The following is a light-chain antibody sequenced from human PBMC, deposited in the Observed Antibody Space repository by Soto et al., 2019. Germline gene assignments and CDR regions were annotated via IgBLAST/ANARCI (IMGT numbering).Light chain of an antibody. J-gene: IGLJ2*01. V-gene: IGLV2-11*01. CDR1: SSDVGGYDY. CDR2: DVS. Sequence: QSALTQPRSVSGSPGQSVTLSCTGTSSDVGGYDYVSWYQQHPDKAPKLIIYDVSRRPSGVPDRFSGSKSDNTASLTISGLQAEDDADYYCASYTSSSTSVIFGRGTKLTVL. CDR3: ASYTSSSTSVI.